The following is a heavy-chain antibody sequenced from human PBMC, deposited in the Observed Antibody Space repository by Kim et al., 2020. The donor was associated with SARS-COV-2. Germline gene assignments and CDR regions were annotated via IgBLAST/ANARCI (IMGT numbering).Heavy chain of an antibody. V-gene: IGHV4-34*01. D-gene: IGHD3-16*01. Sequence: SETLSLTCAVYGGSFSGYYWSWIRQPPGKGLEWIGEINHSGSTNYNPSLKSRVTISVDTSKNQFSLKLSSVTAADTAVYYCARVRGRKRITFGGGGFDYWGQGTLVTVSS. J-gene: IGHJ4*02. CDR1: GGSFSGYY. CDR3: ARVRGRKRITFGGGGFDY. CDR2: INHSGST.